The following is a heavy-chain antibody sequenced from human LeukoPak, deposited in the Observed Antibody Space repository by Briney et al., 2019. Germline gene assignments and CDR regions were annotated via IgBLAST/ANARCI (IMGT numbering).Heavy chain of an antibody. D-gene: IGHD4-17*01. CDR2: IYYSGST. CDR1: GGSISSSSYY. J-gene: IGHJ4*02. CDR3: ARTYGDDDY. Sequence: PSETLSLTCTVSGGSISSSSYYWSWIRQPPGKGLEWIGYIYYSGSTNYNPSLKSRVTISVDTSKNQFSLKLSSVTAADTAVYYCARTYGDDDYWGQGTLVTVSS. V-gene: IGHV4-61*01.